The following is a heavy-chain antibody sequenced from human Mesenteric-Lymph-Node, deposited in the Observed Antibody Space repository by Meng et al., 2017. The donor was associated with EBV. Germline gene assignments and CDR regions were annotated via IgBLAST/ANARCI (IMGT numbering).Heavy chain of an antibody. CDR3: AREDIPEY. CDR2: ISSDGSSP. V-gene: IGHV3-74*01. CDR1: GFPFSSYW. Sequence: EGQLGESGGGLVQPGVSLRRSCSCSGFPFSSYWMHWVRQAPGKGLVWVSRISSDGSSPSYADSVKGRFTISRDNAKNMLYLQMNSLRAEDTAMYYCAREDIPEYWGQGTLVTVSS. J-gene: IGHJ4*02. D-gene: IGHD1-14*01.